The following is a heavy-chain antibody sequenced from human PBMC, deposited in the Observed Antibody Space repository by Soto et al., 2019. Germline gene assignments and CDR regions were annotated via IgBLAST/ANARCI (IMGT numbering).Heavy chain of an antibody. CDR3: ARYRREAVAGYTLDN. CDR1: GGSISSNY. V-gene: IGHV4-59*01. Sequence: PSETLSLTCTVSGGSISSNYWTWIRQPPGKGLEWIGYVYNSGSTNYNPSLKSRVTISEDTSKSQFPLKVNSMTAADTAVYYCARYRREAVAGYTLDNWGQGILVTVPS. D-gene: IGHD6-13*01. J-gene: IGHJ4*02. CDR2: VYNSGST.